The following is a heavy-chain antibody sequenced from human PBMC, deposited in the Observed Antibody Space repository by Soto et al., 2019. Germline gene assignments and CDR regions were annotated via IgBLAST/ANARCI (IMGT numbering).Heavy chain of an antibody. Sequence: GGSLRLSCAASGFTFSSYSMNWVRQAPGKGLEWVSSISSSSSYIYYADSVKGRFTISRDNAKNSLYLQMNSLRAEDTAVHYCAREYGSSSRYESVLVCGQGSLVAVSS. V-gene: IGHV3-21*01. CDR1: GFTFSSYS. J-gene: IGHJ4*02. D-gene: IGHD6-13*01. CDR2: ISSSSSYI. CDR3: AREYGSSSRYESVLV.